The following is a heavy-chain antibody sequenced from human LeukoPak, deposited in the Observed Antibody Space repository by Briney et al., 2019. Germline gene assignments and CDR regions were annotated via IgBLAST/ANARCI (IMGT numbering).Heavy chain of an antibody. CDR1: GYTFTSYD. CDR3: ATATMVQGSPDY. CDR2: MNPNSGNT. J-gene: IGHJ4*02. Sequence: ASVKVSCKASGYTFTSYDINWVRQATGQGLEWMGWMNPNSGNTGYAQKFQGRVTMTRNTSISTAYMELSSLRSEDTAVYYCATATMVQGSPDYWGQGTLVTVSS. D-gene: IGHD3-10*01. V-gene: IGHV1-8*01.